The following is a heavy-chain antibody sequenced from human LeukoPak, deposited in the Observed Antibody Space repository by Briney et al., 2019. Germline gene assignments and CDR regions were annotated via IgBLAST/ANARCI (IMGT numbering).Heavy chain of an antibody. Sequence: AGGSLRLSCAASGFTFSSYSMNWVRQAPGKGLEWVSSISSSSSYIYYADSVKGRFTISRDNAKNSLYLQMNSLRAEDTAVYYCARDKFWSGYYTSNWFDPWGQGTLVTVSS. J-gene: IGHJ5*02. CDR3: ARDKFWSGYYTSNWFDP. CDR2: ISSSSSYI. D-gene: IGHD3-3*01. V-gene: IGHV3-21*01. CDR1: GFTFSSYS.